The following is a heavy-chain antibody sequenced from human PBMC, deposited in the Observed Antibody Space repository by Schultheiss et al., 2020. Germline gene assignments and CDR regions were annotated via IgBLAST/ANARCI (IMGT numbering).Heavy chain of an antibody. Sequence: SATLSLTCAVYGGSFSGYYWNWIRQTPGKGLEWTGYIYYSGSTNYNPSLKSRVTISVDTSKNQFSLKLSSVTAADTAVYYCARGLRSVSDAFDIWGQGTMVTVSS. D-gene: IGHD3-3*01. J-gene: IGHJ3*02. CDR1: GGSFSGYY. CDR3: ARGLRSVSDAFDI. CDR2: IYYSGST. V-gene: IGHV4-59*08.